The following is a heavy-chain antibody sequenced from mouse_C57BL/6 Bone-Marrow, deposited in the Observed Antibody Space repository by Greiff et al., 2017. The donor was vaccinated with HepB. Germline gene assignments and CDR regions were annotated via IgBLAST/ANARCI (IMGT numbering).Heavy chain of an antibody. CDR1: GFSLTSYG. V-gene: IGHV2-2*01. J-gene: IGHJ4*01. Sequence: QVQLQQSGPGLVQPSQSLSITCTVSGFSLTSYGVHWVRQSPGKGLEWLGVIWSGGSTDYNAAFISRLSISKDNSKSQVFFKMNRLQADDTAIYYCATHYYGNYVGAMDYWGEGTSVTVSS. D-gene: IGHD2-1*01. CDR2: IWSGGST. CDR3: ATHYYGNYVGAMDY.